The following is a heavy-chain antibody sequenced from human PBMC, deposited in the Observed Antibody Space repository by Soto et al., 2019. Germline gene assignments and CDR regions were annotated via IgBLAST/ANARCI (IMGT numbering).Heavy chain of an antibody. J-gene: IGHJ6*02. D-gene: IGHD2-2*01. CDR3: ARERYQVISDGMDV. V-gene: IGHV1-2*02. Sequence: ASVKVSCKASGYTLTGYYVHWVRDAPGQGLEWMGWINPETGGTSYAQKFQGRVTLSRDTSINTAYLELSRLRFDDAAVYFCARERYQVISDGMDVWGQGTTVTVSS. CDR2: INPETGGT. CDR1: GYTLTGYY.